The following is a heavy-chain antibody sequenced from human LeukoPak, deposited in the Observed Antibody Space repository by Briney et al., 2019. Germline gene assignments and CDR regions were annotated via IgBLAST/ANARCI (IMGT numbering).Heavy chain of an antibody. CDR1: GGSISSSSYY. V-gene: IGHV4-39*01. CDR2: IYYSGST. CDR3: ARPLFSNSGYAYWFDP. D-gene: IGHD5-12*01. Sequence: PSETLSLTCTVSGGSISSSSYYWGWIRQPPGKGLEWIGSIYYSGSTYYNPSLKSRATISVHKSKNEFSLKLSSVTAADTAVYYCARPLFSNSGYAYWFDPWGQGTLVTVSS. J-gene: IGHJ5*02.